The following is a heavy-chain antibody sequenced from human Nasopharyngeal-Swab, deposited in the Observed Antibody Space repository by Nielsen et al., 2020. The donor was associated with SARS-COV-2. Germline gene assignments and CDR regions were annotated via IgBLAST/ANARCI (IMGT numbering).Heavy chain of an antibody. Sequence: KVSCKGFGYTFTNSWIGWVRQMPGKGPEWMGIIYPGDSDTRYSPSFQGQVIISADKSVNTTYLQWSSLKASDSAIYYCATTYCSAYTCYSFDNWGRGTLVTVSS. J-gene: IGHJ4*02. CDR1: GYTFTNSW. D-gene: IGHD2-15*01. CDR3: ATTYCSAYTCYSFDN. V-gene: IGHV5-51*01. CDR2: IYPGDSDT.